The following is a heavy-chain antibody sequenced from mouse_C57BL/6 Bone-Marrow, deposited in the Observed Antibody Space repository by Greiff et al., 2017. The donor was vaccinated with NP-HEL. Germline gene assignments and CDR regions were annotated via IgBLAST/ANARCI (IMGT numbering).Heavy chain of an antibody. D-gene: IGHD1-1*01. CDR3: ARKYYGSSHGMDY. V-gene: IGHV1-26*01. Sequence: EVQLQQSGPELVKPGASVKISCKASGYTFTDYYMNWVKQSHGKSLEWIGDINPNNGGTSYNQKFKGKATLTVDKSSSTAYMELRSLTSEDSAVYYCARKYYGSSHGMDYWGQGTSVTVSS. J-gene: IGHJ4*01. CDR1: GYTFTDYY. CDR2: INPNNGGT.